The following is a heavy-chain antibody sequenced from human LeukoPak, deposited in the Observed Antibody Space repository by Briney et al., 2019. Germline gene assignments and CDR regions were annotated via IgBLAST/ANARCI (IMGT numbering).Heavy chain of an antibody. J-gene: IGHJ5*02. Sequence: VASVKVSCKASGGTFSSYAISWVRQAPGQGLEWMGGIIPIFGTANYAQKFQGRVTITTDESTSTAYMELSSLRSEDTAVYYCARSLVCGGDCYSYSTNWFDPWGQGILVTVSS. CDR2: IIPIFGTA. V-gene: IGHV1-69*05. CDR1: GGTFSSYA. D-gene: IGHD2-21*02. CDR3: ARSLVCGGDCYSYSTNWFDP.